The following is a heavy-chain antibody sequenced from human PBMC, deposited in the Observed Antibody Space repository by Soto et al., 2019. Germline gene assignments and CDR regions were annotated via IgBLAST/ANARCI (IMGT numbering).Heavy chain of an antibody. CDR3: AKDPSHYDFWSGHGTPSGYFDY. D-gene: IGHD3-3*01. CDR1: GFTFSSYA. CDR2: ISGSGGST. V-gene: IGHV3-23*01. J-gene: IGHJ4*02. Sequence: PGGSLRLSCAASGFTFSSYAMSWVRQAPGKGLEWVSVISGSGGSTYYAGSVKGRFTISRDNSKKTLYLQMNSLRAEDTAVYYCAKDPSHYDFWSGHGTPSGYFDYWGQGTLVTVSS.